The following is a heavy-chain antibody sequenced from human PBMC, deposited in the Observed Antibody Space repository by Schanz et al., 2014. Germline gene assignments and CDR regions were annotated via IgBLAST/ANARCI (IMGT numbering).Heavy chain of an antibody. D-gene: IGHD3-10*01. J-gene: IGHJ5*02. CDR1: GYTFTSYG. V-gene: IGHV1-18*01. CDR3: ARWYLIRGVILGS. CDR2: ISAYNGPT. Sequence: QVQLVQSGAEVKKPGASVKVSCKASGYTFTSYGITWVRQAPGQGLEWMGWISAYNGPTTYAQKFQGRVTMTTDTTTSTAYMELRSLISDDTAMYYCARWYLIRGVILGSWGQGTLVTVSS.